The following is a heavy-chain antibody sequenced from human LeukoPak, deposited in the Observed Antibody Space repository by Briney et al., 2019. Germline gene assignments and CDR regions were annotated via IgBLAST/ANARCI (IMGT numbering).Heavy chain of an antibody. V-gene: IGHV4-38-2*02. CDR2: IYRSGTT. Sequence: NASETLSLTCTVSGYSISSGYFWAWIRQPPGQGLEWIGSIYRSGTTYYIPSLKSRVTISVDTSKNQFSLKLNSVTAADTAVYYCARDLQGDGYNRAEFDYWGQGTLVTVSS. CDR1: GYSISSGYF. D-gene: IGHD5-24*01. J-gene: IGHJ4*02. CDR3: ARDLQGDGYNRAEFDY.